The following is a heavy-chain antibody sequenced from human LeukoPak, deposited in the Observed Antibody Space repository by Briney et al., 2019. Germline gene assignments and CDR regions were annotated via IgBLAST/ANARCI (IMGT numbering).Heavy chain of an antibody. D-gene: IGHD6-13*01. CDR3: ARSTYSSSQWDY. J-gene: IGHJ4*02. V-gene: IGHV4-59*01. CDR1: GGSTGSYY. CDR2: IYFTGST. Sequence: SETLSLTCTVSGGSTGSYYWHWIRQTPGKGLEWIGYIYFTGSTNYNPSLKSRVTISVDTSKNQFSLKLNSVTAADTAIYYCARSTYSSSQWDYWGQGTLVTVFS.